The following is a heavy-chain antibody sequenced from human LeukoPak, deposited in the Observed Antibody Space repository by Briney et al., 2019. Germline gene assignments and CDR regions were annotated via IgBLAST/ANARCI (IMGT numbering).Heavy chain of an antibody. CDR3: ARDLKIFGVVAVDY. CDR1: GGSISSGSYY. Sequence: PSQTLSLTCTVSGGSISSGSYYWSWIRQPAGKGLEWIGRIYTSGSTNYNPYLKSRVTISVDTSKNQFSLKLSSVTAADTAVYYCARDLKIFGVVAVDYWGQGTLVTVSS. CDR2: IYTSGST. V-gene: IGHV4-61*02. D-gene: IGHD3-3*01. J-gene: IGHJ4*02.